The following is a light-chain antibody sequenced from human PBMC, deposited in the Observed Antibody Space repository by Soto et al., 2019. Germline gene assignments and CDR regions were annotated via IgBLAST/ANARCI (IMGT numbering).Light chain of an antibody. CDR1: SSDVGGYNY. V-gene: IGLV2-8*01. CDR3: SSYAGNNVV. CDR2: EVS. J-gene: IGLJ2*01. Sequence: QSALTQPPSASGSPGQSVTISCTGTSSDVGGYNYVSWYQQHPGKAPKLMIYEVSKRPSGVPDRFSGSKSGHTASLTVSGLQAEDEADYHCSSYAGNNVVFGGGTKLTVL.